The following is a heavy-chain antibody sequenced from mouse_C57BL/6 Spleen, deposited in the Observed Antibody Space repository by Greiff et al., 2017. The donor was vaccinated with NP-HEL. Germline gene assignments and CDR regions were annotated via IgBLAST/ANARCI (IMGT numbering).Heavy chain of an antibody. Sequence: EVKLMESEGGLVQPGSSMKLSCTASGFTFSDYYMAWVRQVPEKGLEWVANINYDGSSTYYLDSLKSRFIISRDNAKNILYLQMSSLKSEDTATYYCARGDRGAMDYWGQGTSVTVSS. V-gene: IGHV5-16*01. CDR3: ARGDRGAMDY. D-gene: IGHD2-14*01. CDR2: INYDGSST. J-gene: IGHJ4*01. CDR1: GFTFSDYY.